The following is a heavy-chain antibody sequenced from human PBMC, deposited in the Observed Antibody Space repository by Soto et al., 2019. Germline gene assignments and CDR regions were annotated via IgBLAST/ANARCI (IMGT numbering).Heavy chain of an antibody. D-gene: IGHD2-2*02. CDR1: VFTFSIYA. Sequence: WGALLVSCAASVFTFSIYAMSWVRQAPGKGLEWVSSISGSGGSTYYADSVKGRFTISRDNSKNTLYLQMNSLRAEDTAVYYCAKGVVPADIGDYFDYWGQGTLVTVSS. CDR2: ISGSGGST. V-gene: IGHV3-23*01. CDR3: AKGVVPADIGDYFDY. J-gene: IGHJ4*02.